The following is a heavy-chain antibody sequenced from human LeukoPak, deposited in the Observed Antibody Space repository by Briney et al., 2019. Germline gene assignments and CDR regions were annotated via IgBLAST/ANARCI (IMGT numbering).Heavy chain of an antibody. Sequence: GGSLRLSCAASGFTFSSYEMHWVRQAPGKGLEWVSYISSSGSTIYYADSVKGRFTISRDNAKNSLYLQMNSLRAEDTAVYYCAKSSPPPLRYWGQGTLVTVSS. V-gene: IGHV3-48*03. CDR3: AKSSPPPLRY. J-gene: IGHJ4*02. CDR1: GFTFSSYE. CDR2: ISSSGSTI.